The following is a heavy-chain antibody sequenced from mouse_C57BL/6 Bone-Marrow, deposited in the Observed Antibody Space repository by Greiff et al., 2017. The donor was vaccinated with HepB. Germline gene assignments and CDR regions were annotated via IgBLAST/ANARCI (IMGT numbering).Heavy chain of an antibody. V-gene: IGHV6-6*01. CDR1: GFTFSDAW. D-gene: IGHD2-2*01. CDR2: IRNKANNHAT. J-gene: IGHJ3*01. Sequence: DVQLQESGGGLVQPGGSMKLSCAASGFTFSDAWMDWVRQSPEKGLEWVAEIRNKANNHATYYAESVKGRFTISRDDSKSSVYLQMNSLRAEDTGIYYCTRRGGYDGPWFAYWGQGTLVTVSA. CDR3: TRRGGYDGPWFAY.